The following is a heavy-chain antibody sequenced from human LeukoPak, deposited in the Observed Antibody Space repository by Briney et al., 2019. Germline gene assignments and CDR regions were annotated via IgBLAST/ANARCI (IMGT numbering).Heavy chain of an antibody. CDR2: MNPNSGGT. Sequence: GASVKVSCKASGYTFTDYYMHWVRQAPGQGLEWMGWMNPNSGGTNYAQKFQGRVTMTRDTSICTAYMEVSRLRSDDTAVYYCARGGFGELAIDYWGQGTLVTVSS. V-gene: IGHV1-2*02. CDR3: ARGGFGELAIDY. D-gene: IGHD3-10*01. J-gene: IGHJ4*02. CDR1: GYTFTDYY.